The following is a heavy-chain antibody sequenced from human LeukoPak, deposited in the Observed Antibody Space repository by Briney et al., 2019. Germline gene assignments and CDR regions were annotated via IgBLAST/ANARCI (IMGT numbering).Heavy chain of an antibody. CDR1: GYTFISYD. CDR3: AKGPSYYYDSSGYYDAFDL. J-gene: IGHJ3*01. Sequence: ASVKVSCKASGYTFISYDINWVRQATGQGLQWMGWMNPKSGNIGYAQKFQGRVTMTRNTSISTAYMELSSLTSEDTAVYYCAKGPSYYYDSSGYYDAFDLWGQGTMVTVSS. CDR2: MNPKSGNI. V-gene: IGHV1-8*01. D-gene: IGHD3-22*01.